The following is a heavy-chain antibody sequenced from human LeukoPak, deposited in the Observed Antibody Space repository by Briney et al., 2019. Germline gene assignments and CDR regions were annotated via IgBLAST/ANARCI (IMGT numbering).Heavy chain of an antibody. CDR2: VKEDGTTK. J-gene: IGHJ4*02. CDR3: VSQEVVPH. V-gene: IGHV3-7*01. CDR1: GFSFTNYW. D-gene: IGHD2-15*01. Sequence: GGSQRLSCVASGFSFTNYWMSWVRQAPGKGLEWVANVKEDGTTKQYVDSVKGRFTISRDNAKNSLYLQMDSLRAEDTAVYYCVSQEVVPHWGQGTLVSVSS.